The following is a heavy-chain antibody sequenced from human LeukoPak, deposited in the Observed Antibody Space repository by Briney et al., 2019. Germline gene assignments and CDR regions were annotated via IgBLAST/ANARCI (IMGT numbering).Heavy chain of an antibody. CDR2: IYYSGST. CDR1: GGSISSYY. Sequence: SETLSLTCTVSGGSISSYYWSWIRQPPGKGLEWIGYIYYSGSTNYNPSLKSRVTISVDTSKNQFSLKLSSVTAADTAVYYCASGGIVGATSFDYWGQGTLVTVSS. CDR3: ASGGIVGATSFDY. V-gene: IGHV4-59*01. J-gene: IGHJ4*02. D-gene: IGHD1-26*01.